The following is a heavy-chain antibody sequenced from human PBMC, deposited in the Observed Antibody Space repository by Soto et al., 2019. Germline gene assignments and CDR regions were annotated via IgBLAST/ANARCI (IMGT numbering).Heavy chain of an antibody. Sequence: SGGSMRLSCAACGLSLRSYSMNWVRKDTGKGLEWVACISASSRYIYHGDSGMGRCTISREKGKRSMYMQMKSMEAADTAVYYCARDLXPWQYYYHSGCQYFFDYWGQAALVTVSS. V-gene: IGHV3-21*01. CDR2: ISASSRYI. CDR1: GLSLRSYS. J-gene: IGHJ4*02. CDR3: ARDLXPWQYYYHSGCQYFFDY. D-gene: IGHD3-22*01.